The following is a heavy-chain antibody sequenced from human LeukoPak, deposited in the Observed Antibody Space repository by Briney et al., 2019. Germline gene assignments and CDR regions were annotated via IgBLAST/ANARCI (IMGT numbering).Heavy chain of an antibody. V-gene: IGHV4-34*01. D-gene: IGHD3-10*01. CDR3: ARAPALITMVRGRYFQH. CDR1: GGSFSGYY. CDR2: INHSGST. Sequence: SETLSLTCAVYGGSFSGYYWSWIRQPPGKGLEWIGEINHSGSTNYNPSLKSRVTISVDTSKNQFSLKLSSVTAADTAVYYCARAPALITMVRGRYFQHWGQGTLVTVSS. J-gene: IGHJ1*01.